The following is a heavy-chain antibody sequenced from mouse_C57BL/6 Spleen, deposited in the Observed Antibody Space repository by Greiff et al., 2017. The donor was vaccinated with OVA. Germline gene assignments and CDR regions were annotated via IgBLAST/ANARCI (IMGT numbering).Heavy chain of an antibody. J-gene: IGHJ3*01. CDR1: GFSLTSYG. CDR3: ARGDYYGSSYGFAY. V-gene: IGHV2-6*03. D-gene: IGHD1-1*01. CDR2: IWSDGSS. Sequence: QVQLMESGPGLVAPSQSLSITCTVSGFSLTSYGVHWVRQPPGKGLEWLVVIWSDGSSTYNPALKSRLCISKDNSKSQVFLKMNSLQTDDTAMYYCARGDYYGSSYGFAYWGQGTLVTVSA.